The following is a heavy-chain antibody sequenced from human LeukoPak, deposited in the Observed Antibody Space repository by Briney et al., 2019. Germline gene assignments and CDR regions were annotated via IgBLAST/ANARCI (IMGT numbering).Heavy chain of an antibody. V-gene: IGHV3-64D*06. D-gene: IGHD3-9*01. J-gene: IGHJ5*02. Sequence: GGSLRLSCSASGFTFSGYAMHWVRQAPGKGLEYVSAISRDGYTTYYADPVKGRFTISRDNSKNTLFLQMSRLRAEDTAVYYCVKDSGYYYDILTGPRNWFDPWGQGALVTVSS. CDR2: ISRDGYTT. CDR1: GFTFSGYA. CDR3: VKDSGYYYDILTGPRNWFDP.